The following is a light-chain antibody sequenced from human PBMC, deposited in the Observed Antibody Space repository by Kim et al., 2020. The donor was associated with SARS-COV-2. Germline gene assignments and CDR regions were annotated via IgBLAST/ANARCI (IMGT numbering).Light chain of an antibody. CDR1: QTIKTR. J-gene: IGKJ1*01. V-gene: IGKV1-5*03. CDR3: QEYIWGGS. CDR2: EAS. Sequence: DIQMTQSPSTLSASVGDRVTIACRASQTIKTRLAWYQQKSGKAPNLLIYEASTLERGVPSRSTGSGSGTEFTLTISSLQPDDFATYYCQEYIWGGSFGQGTKVDIK.